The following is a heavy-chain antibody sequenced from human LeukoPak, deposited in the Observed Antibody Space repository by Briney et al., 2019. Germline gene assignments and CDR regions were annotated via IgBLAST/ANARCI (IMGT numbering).Heavy chain of an antibody. V-gene: IGHV3-15*01. CDR3: TTDTTYYYGSGEYYFDY. CDR1: GFTFSNAP. CDR2: IKRKTDGGTI. Sequence: GGSLRLSCAASGFTFSNAPMNWVRQAPGKGLEWVGRIKRKTDGGTIDYAAPVKGRFTISRDDSKNTLYLQMNSLKTEDTAVYYCTTDTTYYYGSGEYYFDYWGQGTLVTVSS. D-gene: IGHD3-10*01. J-gene: IGHJ4*02.